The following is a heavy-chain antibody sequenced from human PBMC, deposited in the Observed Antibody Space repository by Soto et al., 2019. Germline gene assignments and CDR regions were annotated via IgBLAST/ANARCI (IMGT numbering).Heavy chain of an antibody. V-gene: IGHV3-21*01. CDR1: GFTFSSYA. Sequence: GGSLRLSCAASGFTFSSYAMNWVRQAPGKGLEWVSSISSSSSYIYYADSVKGRFTISRDNAKNSLYLQMNSLRAEDTAVYYCARDDGWGSYYGFAPGGQGTLVTVSS. J-gene: IGHJ5*02. D-gene: IGHD3-10*01. CDR3: ARDDGWGSYYGFAP. CDR2: ISSSSSYI.